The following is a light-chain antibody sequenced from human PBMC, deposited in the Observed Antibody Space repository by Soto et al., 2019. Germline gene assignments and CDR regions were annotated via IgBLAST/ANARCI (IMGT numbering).Light chain of an antibody. V-gene: IGLV2-14*01. CDR2: DVS. J-gene: IGLJ2*01. CDR1: SSDVGGYNY. Sequence: QAVLTQPASVSGSPGQSITISCTGTSSDVGGYNYVSWYQQHPRKAPKLMIYDVSNRPSGVSNRFSGSKSGNTASLTISGLQAEDEADYYCSSYTSSSTSRVFGGGTKLTVL. CDR3: SSYTSSSTSRV.